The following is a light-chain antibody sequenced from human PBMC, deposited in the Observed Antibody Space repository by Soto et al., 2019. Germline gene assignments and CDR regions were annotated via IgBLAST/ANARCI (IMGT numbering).Light chain of an antibody. Sequence: QSVLTQPPSVSGAPGQRVTISCTGSSSNIGAGYDVHWYRQLPGSATQLLIHGNSNRPSGVPDRFSGSKSGPSASLAITGLQAEDEADYYCQSYDSSLSNSVIFGGGTKVTVL. CDR1: SSNIGAGYD. V-gene: IGLV1-40*01. CDR2: GNS. J-gene: IGLJ2*01. CDR3: QSYDSSLSNSVI.